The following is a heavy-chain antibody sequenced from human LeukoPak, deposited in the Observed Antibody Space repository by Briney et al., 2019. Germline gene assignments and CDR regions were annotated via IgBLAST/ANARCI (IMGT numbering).Heavy chain of an antibody. CDR2: ISAYNGNT. J-gene: IGHJ5*02. CDR1: GYTFTNYG. D-gene: IGHD3-9*01. Sequence: ASVKVSCKASGYTFTNYGISWVRQAPGQGLEWMGWISAYNGNTNYAQKLQGRVTMTTDTSTSTAYMELRSLRSDDTAVYYCARNDIDSSFRSFDPWGQGTLVTVSS. CDR3: ARNDIDSSFRSFDP. V-gene: IGHV1-18*01.